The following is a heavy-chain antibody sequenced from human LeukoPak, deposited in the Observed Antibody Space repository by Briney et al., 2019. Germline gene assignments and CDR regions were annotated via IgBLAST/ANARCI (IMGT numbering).Heavy chain of an antibody. CDR1: GYTFTSYD. CDR2: MNPNSGNT. Sequence: GASVKVSCKASGYTFTSYDINWVRQATGQGLGWMGWMNPNSGNTGYAQKFQGRVTITRNTSISTAYMELSSLRSEDTAVYYCARGSMVTMFYYYYYMDVWGKGTTVTVSS. V-gene: IGHV1-8*03. J-gene: IGHJ6*03. CDR3: ARGSMVTMFYYYYYMDV. D-gene: IGHD5-18*01.